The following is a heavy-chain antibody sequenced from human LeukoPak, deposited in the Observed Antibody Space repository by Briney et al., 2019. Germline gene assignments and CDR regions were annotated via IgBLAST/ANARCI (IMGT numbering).Heavy chain of an antibody. Sequence: TGGSLRFYCAASGFTFSSFGMHWVRQAPGMGLEWVAFIRYDGSNKYYADSVKGRFTISRYNSKNTLYLQMNSMRAEETAVYYCVKNCYYWGQGTLVTVSS. D-gene: IGHD2-15*01. J-gene: IGHJ4*02. CDR2: IRYDGSNK. CDR3: VKNCYY. CDR1: GFTFSSFG. V-gene: IGHV3-30*02.